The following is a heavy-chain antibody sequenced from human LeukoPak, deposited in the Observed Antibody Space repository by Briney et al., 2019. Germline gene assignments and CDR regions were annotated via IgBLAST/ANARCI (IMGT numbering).Heavy chain of an antibody. V-gene: IGHV4-30-4*01. Sequence: SQTLSLTCTVSGGSISSGDYYWSWIRQPPGKGLEWIGYIYYSGSTYYNPSLKSRVTTSVDTSKNQFSLKLSSVTAADTAVYYCAREVLLGWFDPWGQGTLVTVSS. J-gene: IGHJ5*02. D-gene: IGHD3-10*01. CDR2: IYYSGST. CDR1: GGSISSGDYY. CDR3: AREVLLGWFDP.